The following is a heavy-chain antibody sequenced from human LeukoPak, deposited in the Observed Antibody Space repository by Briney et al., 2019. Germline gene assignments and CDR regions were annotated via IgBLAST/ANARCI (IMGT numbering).Heavy chain of an antibody. J-gene: IGHJ4*02. Sequence: PGGSLRLSCAASGFTFSSYAMHWVRQAPGKGLEWVAVISYDGSNKYYADSVKGRFTISRDNSKNTLYLQMNSLRAEDTAVYYCARPTTVVPAAIILPYFDYWGQGTLVTVSS. D-gene: IGHD2-2*01. V-gene: IGHV3-30-3*01. CDR2: ISYDGSNK. CDR3: ARPTTVVPAAIILPYFDY. CDR1: GFTFSSYA.